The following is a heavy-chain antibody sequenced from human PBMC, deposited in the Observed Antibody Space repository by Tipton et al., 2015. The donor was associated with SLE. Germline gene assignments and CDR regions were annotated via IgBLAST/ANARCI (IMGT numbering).Heavy chain of an antibody. CDR1: GFTLNDYG. CDR2: VKWNGDRT. D-gene: IGHD3-22*01. V-gene: IGHV3-20*04. J-gene: IGHJ3*02. Sequence: GSLRLSCAASGFTLNDYGISWVRQVPGKGLEWVSGVKWNGDRTTNAESVEGRFTVSRDNARNSLYLQMNTLRAEDTAFYYCAREKSYYDGFGYYRFAAFDIWAQRTMVIVSS. CDR3: AREKSYYDGFGYYRFAAFDI.